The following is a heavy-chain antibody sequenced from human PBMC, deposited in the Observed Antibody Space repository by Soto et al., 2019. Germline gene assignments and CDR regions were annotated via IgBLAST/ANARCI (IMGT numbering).Heavy chain of an antibody. CDR3: ARDWKTYYDFWSGYPFDY. V-gene: IGHV1-18*01. J-gene: IGHJ4*02. Sequence: QAQLVQSGAEVKKPGASVKVSCKASGYTFTSYGISWVRQAPGQGLEWMGGISAYNGNTNYAQKLQGRVTMTTDTSTSTAYMELRSLRSDDTAVYYCARDWKTYYDFWSGYPFDYWGQGTLVTVSS. CDR1: GYTFTSYG. CDR2: ISAYNGNT. D-gene: IGHD3-3*01.